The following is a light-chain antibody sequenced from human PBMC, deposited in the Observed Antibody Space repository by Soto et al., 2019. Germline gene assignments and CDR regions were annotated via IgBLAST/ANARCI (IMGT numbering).Light chain of an antibody. CDR3: QQYNTWPHT. Sequence: EMVMTQSPATLSVSPGERATLSCRASQSVSSDLAWYQQKPGQAPRLLIYGASTWATGAPARFSGSGSGTDFTVTISSLQSEDFAVSYCQQYNTWPHTFGQGAKLEIK. CDR2: GAS. J-gene: IGKJ2*01. CDR1: QSVSSD. V-gene: IGKV3-15*01.